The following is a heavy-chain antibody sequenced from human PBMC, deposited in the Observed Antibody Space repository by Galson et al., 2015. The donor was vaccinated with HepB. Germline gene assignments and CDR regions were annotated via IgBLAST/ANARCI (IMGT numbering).Heavy chain of an antibody. V-gene: IGHV3-66*01. CDR1: GFTVSSNY. CDR3: ARDKGLSVGAARTPAFDI. CDR2: IFSVGST. D-gene: IGHD1-26*01. Sequence: SLRLSCAASGFTVSSNYMSWVRQAPGKGLEWVSVIFSVGSTHYADSVKGRFTISRDNSKNTLYLQMNSLRAEDTAVYYCARDKGLSVGAARTPAFDIWGQGTMVTVPS. J-gene: IGHJ3*02.